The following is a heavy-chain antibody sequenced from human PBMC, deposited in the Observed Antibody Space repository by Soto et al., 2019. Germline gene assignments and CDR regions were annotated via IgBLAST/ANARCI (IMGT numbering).Heavy chain of an antibody. D-gene: IGHD2-2*02. J-gene: IGHJ4*02. Sequence: SLSLSCSASGFTFNSYAMHWVRQAPGKGLEFVSAISSYGADTYYADSVKGRFAISRDNSKNTLYFQMSSLRAEDTALYYCVRDCYMRSDSSGQFDFRCQGVLVSLS. CDR2: ISSYGADT. V-gene: IGHV3-64D*06. CDR3: VRDCYMRSDSSGQFDF. CDR1: GFTFNSYA.